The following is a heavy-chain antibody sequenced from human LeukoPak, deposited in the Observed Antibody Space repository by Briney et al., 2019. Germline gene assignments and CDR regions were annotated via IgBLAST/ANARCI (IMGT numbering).Heavy chain of an antibody. CDR1: GYIFTHYW. CDR2: IYPADSDT. CDR3: ARQSRDGSKTRGYYFDY. D-gene: IGHD3-10*01. Sequence: GESLKISCQGSGYIFTHYWIGWVRQMPGKGLESMGIIYPADSDTTYSPPFQGQVTISADKSISTVYLQWSSLKASDTAMYYCARQSRDGSKTRGYYFDYWGQGTLVTVSS. J-gene: IGHJ4*02. V-gene: IGHV5-51*01.